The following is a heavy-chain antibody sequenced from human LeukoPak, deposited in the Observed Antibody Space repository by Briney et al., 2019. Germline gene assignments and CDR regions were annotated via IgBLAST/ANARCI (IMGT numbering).Heavy chain of an antibody. Sequence: PGGSLRLSCAASGFTFSDHYMSWIRQAPGKGREWVSYISGSSHYTNTADSVKGRFTISRDNAKNSLFLQMNSLRTKDTAVYYCARVTLYGESALDYWGQGALVTVSS. CDR1: GFTFSDHY. V-gene: IGHV3-11*06. D-gene: IGHD4-17*01. J-gene: IGHJ4*02. CDR3: ARVTLYGESALDY. CDR2: ISGSSHYT.